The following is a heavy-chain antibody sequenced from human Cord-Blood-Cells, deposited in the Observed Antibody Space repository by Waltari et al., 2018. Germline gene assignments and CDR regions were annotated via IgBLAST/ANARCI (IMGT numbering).Heavy chain of an antibody. V-gene: IGHV1-69*01. CDR3: ARSLKRAPIVLVVYADDAFDI. J-gene: IGHJ3*02. D-gene: IGHD2-8*02. Sequence: QVQLVQSGAEVKKPGSSVKVSCKASGGTFSSYAISWVRQAPGQGLEWMGGIIPIFGTANYAQKFQGRVTITADESTSTAYMELSSLRSEDTAVYYCARSLKRAPIVLVVYADDAFDIWGQGTMVTVSS. CDR2: IIPIFGTA. CDR1: GGTFSSYA.